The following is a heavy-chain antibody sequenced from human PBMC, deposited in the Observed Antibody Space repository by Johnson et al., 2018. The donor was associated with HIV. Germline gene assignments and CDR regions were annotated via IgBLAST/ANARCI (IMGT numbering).Heavy chain of an antibody. V-gene: IGHV3-66*01. J-gene: IGHJ3*02. Sequence: VQLVESGGGVVRPGESLRLSCAASGFTFDDYDMSWVRQAPGQGLEWVSVIYSGGSTYYADSVKGRFTISRDNSKNTLYLQMNSLRAEDTAVYYCASSFYQQLRAFDIWGQGTMVTVSS. D-gene: IGHD6-13*01. CDR2: IYSGGST. CDR3: ASSFYQQLRAFDI. CDR1: GFTFDDYD.